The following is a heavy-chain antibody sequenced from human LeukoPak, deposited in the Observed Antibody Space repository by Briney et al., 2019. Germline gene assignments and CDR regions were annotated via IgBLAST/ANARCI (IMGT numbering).Heavy chain of an antibody. CDR1: GYTFTSNH. J-gene: IGHJ4*02. D-gene: IGHD6-19*01. CDR2: INPSVDST. V-gene: IGHV1-46*01. Sequence: ASVTVSCKASGYTFTSNHMHWVRQAPGQGLEWMGKINPSVDSTSYAQKFQGRVTMTRDTSTSTVYMDLSSLTSEDTAVYYCARGTSGWYSVFDFWGQGTLVTVSS. CDR3: ARGTSGWYSVFDF.